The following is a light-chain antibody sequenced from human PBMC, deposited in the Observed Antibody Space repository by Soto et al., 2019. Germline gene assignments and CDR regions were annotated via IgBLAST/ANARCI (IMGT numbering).Light chain of an antibody. CDR3: MQALQTPRT. J-gene: IGKJ1*01. V-gene: IGKV2-24*01. Sequence: DVVLTQTPLSSPVNLGQPASISCRSSESLVHSDGNTYLSWLQQRPGQPPRLLIYQISNRFSGVPDKFSGSGAGTDFTLKISRVEPEDVGVYYCMQALQTPRTFGQGTKVEIK. CDR1: ESLVHSDGNTY. CDR2: QIS.